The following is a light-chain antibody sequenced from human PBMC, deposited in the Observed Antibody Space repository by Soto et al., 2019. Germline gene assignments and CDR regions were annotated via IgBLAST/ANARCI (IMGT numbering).Light chain of an antibody. CDR2: GAS. CDR1: QSVSSNY. V-gene: IGKV3-20*01. J-gene: IGKJ2*01. CDR3: QQYGRSYT. Sequence: EIVLTQSPGTLSLSPGERATRSCRASQSVSSNYLVWYQQKPGQAPRLLISGASNRATGIPDRFSGSGSGTDFTLTIRRLEPEDFAVYYCQQYGRSYTFGQGTKLEIK.